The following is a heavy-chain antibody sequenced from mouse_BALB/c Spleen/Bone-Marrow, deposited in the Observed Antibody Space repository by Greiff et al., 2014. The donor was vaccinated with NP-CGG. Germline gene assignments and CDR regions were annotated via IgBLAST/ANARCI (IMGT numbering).Heavy chain of an antibody. J-gene: IGHJ4*01. Sequence: EVKLQESGPGFVKPSQSLSLTCSVTGYSITSGYYWNWIRQFPGNKLEWMGYISYDGSNNYNPSLKNRISITRDTSKNQFFLKLNSVTTEDTATYYCARGDGYYGGAMDYWGQGTSVTVSS. CDR3: ARGDGYYGGAMDY. D-gene: IGHD2-3*01. CDR1: GYSITSGYY. V-gene: IGHV3-6*02. CDR2: ISYDGSN.